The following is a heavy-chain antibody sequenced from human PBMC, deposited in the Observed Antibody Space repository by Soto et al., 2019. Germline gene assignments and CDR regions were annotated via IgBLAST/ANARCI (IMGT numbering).Heavy chain of an antibody. J-gene: IGHJ4*02. V-gene: IGHV3-23*01. CDR3: AKALQMATIHRQFDY. CDR2: ISGSGGST. CDR1: GFTFSSYG. Sequence: EVQLLESGGGLVQPGGSLRLSCAASGFTFSSYGMIWVRQAPGKGLEWVSGISGSGGSTYYADPVRGRFTITRDNSKNTLYLQVNSLRVDDTAVYYCAKALQMATIHRQFDYWGQGTLVTVSS. D-gene: IGHD5-12*01.